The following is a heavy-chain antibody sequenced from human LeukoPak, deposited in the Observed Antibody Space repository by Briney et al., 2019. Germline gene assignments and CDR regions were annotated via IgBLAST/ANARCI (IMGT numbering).Heavy chain of an antibody. J-gene: IGHJ4*02. V-gene: IGHV3-30*18. D-gene: IGHD6-19*01. CDR3: AKDHHVMQWLAYYFDY. Sequence: PGRSLRLSCAASGFTFSSYGMHWVRQAPGKGLEWVAVISYDGSNKYYADSVKGRFTISRDNSKNTLYLQMNSLRAEDTAVYYCAKDHHVMQWLAYYFDYWGQGTLVTVSS. CDR1: GFTFSSYG. CDR2: ISYDGSNK.